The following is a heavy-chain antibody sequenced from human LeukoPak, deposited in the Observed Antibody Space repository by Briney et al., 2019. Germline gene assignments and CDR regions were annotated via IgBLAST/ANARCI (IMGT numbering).Heavy chain of an antibody. CDR3: ASTYYYDSSGYSTDY. J-gene: IGHJ4*02. CDR1: GLTFSGYY. CDR2: ISGDADTI. V-gene: IGHV3-11*04. Sequence: GGSLRLSCAASGLTFSGYYMSWIRQAPGNGLEWVSYISGDADTIHYVESVKGRFIISRDNSKNTLYLQMNSLRAEDTAVYYCASTYYYDSSGYSTDYWGQGTLVTVSS. D-gene: IGHD3-22*01.